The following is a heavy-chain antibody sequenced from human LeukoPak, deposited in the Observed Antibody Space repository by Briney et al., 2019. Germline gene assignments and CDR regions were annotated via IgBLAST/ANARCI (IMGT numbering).Heavy chain of an antibody. D-gene: IGHD6-19*01. J-gene: IGHJ4*02. Sequence: GGSLRLSCAASGFTFSSYVMHWGREAPGKGLGWGAVISYDGSNKYYADSVKGRFTISRDNSKNTLYLQMNSLRAEDTAVYYCAKDRIAVAIYYFDYWGQGTLVTVSS. CDR2: ISYDGSNK. V-gene: IGHV3-30*18. CDR1: GFTFSSYV. CDR3: AKDRIAVAIYYFDY.